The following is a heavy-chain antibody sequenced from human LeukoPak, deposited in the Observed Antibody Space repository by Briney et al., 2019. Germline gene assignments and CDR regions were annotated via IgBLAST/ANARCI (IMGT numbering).Heavy chain of an antibody. D-gene: IGHD6-13*01. CDR2: IYPGDSDT. V-gene: IGHV5-51*01. J-gene: IGHJ3*02. Sequence: GESLKISCKGSGYSFTTHWIAWVRQMPGKGLEWMGIIYPGDSDTKYSPSLQGQVTISVDNSIYTAYLQWSALKASDTAIYYCARRSQAAGNGAFDIWSQGTIVTVSS. CDR1: GYSFTTHW. CDR3: ARRSQAAGNGAFDI.